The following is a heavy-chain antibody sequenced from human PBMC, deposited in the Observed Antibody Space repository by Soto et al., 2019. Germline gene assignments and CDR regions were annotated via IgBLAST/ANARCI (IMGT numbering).Heavy chain of an antibody. CDR3: AQGRWYYFDY. CDR2: INTSGDTT. Sequence: ASVKVSCKASGYTFTSYYMHWVRQAPGQGLEWMGIINTSGDTTSYAQKFQGRVTMTRDTSTSTVYMELSSLRSEDTAVYSCAQGRWYYFDYWGQGTLVTVSS. D-gene: IGHD6-13*01. CDR1: GYTFTSYY. V-gene: IGHV1-46*01. J-gene: IGHJ4*02.